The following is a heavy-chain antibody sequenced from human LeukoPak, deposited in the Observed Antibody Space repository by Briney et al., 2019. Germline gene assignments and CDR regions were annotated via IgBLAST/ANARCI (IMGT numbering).Heavy chain of an antibody. CDR1: GGSISSGSYY. V-gene: IGHV4-61*02. CDR2: IYTSGST. D-gene: IGHD6-19*01. J-gene: IGHJ6*03. CDR3: ARAYSSGWVLAGYYYMDV. Sequence: SQTLSLTCTVSGGSISSGSYYWSWIRQPAGKGLEWIGRIYTSGSTNYNPSLKSRVTISVDTSKNQFSLKLSSVTAADTAVYYCARAYSSGWVLAGYYYMDVWGKGTTVTVSS.